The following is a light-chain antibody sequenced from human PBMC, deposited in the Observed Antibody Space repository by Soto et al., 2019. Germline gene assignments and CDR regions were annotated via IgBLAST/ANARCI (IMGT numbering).Light chain of an antibody. CDR3: QQRTNSPPWT. J-gene: IGKJ1*01. CDR2: GES. V-gene: IGKV3-11*01. Sequence: EIVLTQSPATLSLSPGEGASLSCRASQNISTYLAWYQQRPGQVPRLLIYGESKRAPAIPPRFSGSGSGTDFTLSVSGLETEDFATYYCQQRTNSPPWTFGQGTRVELK. CDR1: QNISTY.